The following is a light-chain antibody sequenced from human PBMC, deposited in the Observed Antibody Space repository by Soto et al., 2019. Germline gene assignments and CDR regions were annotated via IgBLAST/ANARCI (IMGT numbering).Light chain of an antibody. V-gene: IGLV1-44*01. CDR3: AAWDDSLNGVL. CDR2: SNN. Sequence: QSVLIQPPSASGTPGQRATISCSGSSSNIGSNTVNWYQQLPGTAPKLFIYSNNQRPSGVPDRFSGSKSDTSASLAISGLQSEDEADYYCAAWDDSLNGVLIGGGTKVTVL. CDR1: SSNIGSNT. J-gene: IGLJ2*01.